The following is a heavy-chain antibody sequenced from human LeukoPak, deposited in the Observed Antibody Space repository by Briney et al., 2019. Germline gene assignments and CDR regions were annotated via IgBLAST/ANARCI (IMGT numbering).Heavy chain of an antibody. CDR1: GGSITAYY. Sequence: SETLSLTCSVSGGSITAYYWSWIRQSAAKGLEWIGRIHMSGSTNYKSSLKSRVAMSMDRSKNLLTLELRSATAADTAVYYCARDESSRDDKNCYQYWGQGIMVTVSS. J-gene: IGHJ4*02. D-gene: IGHD3-22*01. CDR3: ARDESSRDDKNCYQY. V-gene: IGHV4-4*07. CDR2: IHMSGST.